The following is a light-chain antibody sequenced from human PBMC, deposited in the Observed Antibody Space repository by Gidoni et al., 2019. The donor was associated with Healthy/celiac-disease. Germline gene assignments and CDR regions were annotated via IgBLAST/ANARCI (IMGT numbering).Light chain of an antibody. Sequence: DIQMTQSPSTLSASGGERVTITCRDSQSISSWLAWYQQKPGKAPKLLIYMASSLESGVPSRFSGSGAGTEFPLTISSLQPDDFATYYCQQYNSYPYTFGQGTELES. CDR2: MAS. V-gene: IGKV1-5*03. CDR1: QSISSW. J-gene: IGKJ2*01. CDR3: QQYNSYPYT.